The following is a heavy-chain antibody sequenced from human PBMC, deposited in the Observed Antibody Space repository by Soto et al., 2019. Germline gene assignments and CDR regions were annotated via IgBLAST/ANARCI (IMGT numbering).Heavy chain of an antibody. CDR1: GGTFSSYT. CDR3: ARAPYDFWSGTLDY. V-gene: IGHV1-69*02. J-gene: IGHJ4*02. D-gene: IGHD3-3*01. Sequence: QVQLVHSGAEVKKPGSSVKVSCKASGGTFSSYTISWVRQAPGQGLEWMGRIIPILGIANYAQKFQGRVTITADKSTSTAYMELSSLRSEDTAVYYCARAPYDFWSGTLDYWGQGTLVTVSS. CDR2: IIPILGIA.